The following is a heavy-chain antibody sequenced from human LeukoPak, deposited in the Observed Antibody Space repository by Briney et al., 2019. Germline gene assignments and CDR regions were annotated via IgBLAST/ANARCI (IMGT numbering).Heavy chain of an antibody. CDR3: ARILRYSYGVDY. CDR1: GFTFSSYG. Sequence: QPGRSLRLSCAASGFTFSSYGMHWVRQAPGKGLEWVAVISYDGSNKYYADSVKGRFTISRDNSKNTLYLQMNSLRAEDTAVYYCARILRYSYGVDYWGQGTLVTVSS. V-gene: IGHV3-30*03. J-gene: IGHJ4*02. D-gene: IGHD5-18*01. CDR2: ISYDGSNK.